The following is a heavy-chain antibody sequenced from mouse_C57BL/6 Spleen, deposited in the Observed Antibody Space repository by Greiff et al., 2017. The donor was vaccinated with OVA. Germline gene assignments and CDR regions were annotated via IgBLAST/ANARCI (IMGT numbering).Heavy chain of an antibody. CDR3: ARSLYYGSYYFDY. D-gene: IGHD1-1*01. CDR1: GYTFTDYY. CDR2: IYPGSGNT. V-gene: IGHV1-76*01. Sequence: VQLQQSGAELVRPGASVKLSCKASGYTFTDYYINWVKQRPGQGLEWIARIYPGSGNTYYNEKFKGKATLTAEKSSSTAYMQLSSLTSEDSAVYFCARSLYYGSYYFDYWGQGTTLTVSS. J-gene: IGHJ2*01.